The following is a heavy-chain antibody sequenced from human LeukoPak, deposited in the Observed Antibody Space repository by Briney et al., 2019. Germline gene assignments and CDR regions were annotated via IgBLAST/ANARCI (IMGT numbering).Heavy chain of an antibody. CDR2: IIPIFGTA. Sequence: SVKVSCKASGGTFSSYAISWVRQAPGQGLEWVGGIIPIFGTANYAQKFQGRVTITTDESTSTAYMELSSLRSEDTAVYYCAREVGDSSGYYYHYFDYWGQGTLVTVSS. D-gene: IGHD3-22*01. V-gene: IGHV1-69*05. J-gene: IGHJ4*02. CDR1: GGTFSSYA. CDR3: AREVGDSSGYYYHYFDY.